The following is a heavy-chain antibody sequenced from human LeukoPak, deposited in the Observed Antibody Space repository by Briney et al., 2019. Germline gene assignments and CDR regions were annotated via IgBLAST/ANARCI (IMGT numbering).Heavy chain of an antibody. Sequence: GGSLRLSCAASGFTFSSYSMNWVRQAPGKGLEWVSSISSSSSYIYYADSVKGRFSISRDNAKNSLYLQMNSLRAEDTAVYYCARMGLGWSPSGYWGQGTLVTVSS. CDR2: ISSSSSYI. V-gene: IGHV3-21*01. CDR3: ARMGLGWSPSGY. CDR1: GFTFSSYS. D-gene: IGHD6-19*01. J-gene: IGHJ4*02.